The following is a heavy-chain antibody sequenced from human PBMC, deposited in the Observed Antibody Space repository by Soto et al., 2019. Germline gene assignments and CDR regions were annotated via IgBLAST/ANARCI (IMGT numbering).Heavy chain of an antibody. J-gene: IGHJ4*02. Sequence: EVQLLTSGGGLVQPGGSLRLSCEASGVTFSSYAMSWVRQAPGKGLEWVSAISGSGGSTYYADSVKGWFTISRDNTKNTLYLQMISLRAEDTAVYYCAKDPVYGGLRRVGYYFHCWVKGTLVSVSS. CDR1: GVTFSSYA. V-gene: IGHV3-23*01. CDR3: AKDPVYGGLRRVGYYFHC. D-gene: IGHD4-17*01. CDR2: ISGSGGST.